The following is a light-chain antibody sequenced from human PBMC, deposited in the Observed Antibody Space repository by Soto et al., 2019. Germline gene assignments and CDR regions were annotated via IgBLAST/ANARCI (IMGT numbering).Light chain of an antibody. CDR1: QSVQFNY. CDR3: QQSGDSQWT. J-gene: IGKJ1*01. V-gene: IGKV3-20*01. Sequence: EIVLTPSPGTLSLSPVERATLSCRASQSVQFNYVAWYQQKPGQAPRLLIYGASSRATGIPDRFSGSGSGMDFTLTISSLAPEDFAVYYCQQSGDSQWTFGQGTKVDIK. CDR2: GAS.